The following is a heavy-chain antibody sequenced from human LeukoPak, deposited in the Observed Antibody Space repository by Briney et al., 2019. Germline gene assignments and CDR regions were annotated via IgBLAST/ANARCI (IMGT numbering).Heavy chain of an antibody. D-gene: IGHD5-12*01. CDR2: ISSSSSYI. J-gene: IGHJ4*02. V-gene: IGHV3-21*01. Sequence: GGSLRLSCAASGFTFSSYSMNWVRQAPGKGLEWCSSISSSSSYIYYADSVKGRFTIPRDNAKNSLYLQANRLRAEDTAVYYCASLDIVATIFAYWGQGTLVTVSS. CDR1: GFTFSSYS. CDR3: ASLDIVATIFAY.